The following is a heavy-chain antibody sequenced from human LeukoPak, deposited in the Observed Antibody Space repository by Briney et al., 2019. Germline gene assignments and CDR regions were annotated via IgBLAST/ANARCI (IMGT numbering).Heavy chain of an antibody. V-gene: IGHV4-4*07. CDR1: GGSISSYY. Sequence: KTSETLSLTCTVSGGSISSYYWSWIRQPAGKGLEWIGRIYTSGSTNYNPSLKSRVTMSVDTSKNQFSLKLSSVTAADTAVYYCARVLCSGGSCYSFHWFDPWGQGTLVTVSS. D-gene: IGHD2-15*01. J-gene: IGHJ5*02. CDR3: ARVLCSGGSCYSFHWFDP. CDR2: IYTSGST.